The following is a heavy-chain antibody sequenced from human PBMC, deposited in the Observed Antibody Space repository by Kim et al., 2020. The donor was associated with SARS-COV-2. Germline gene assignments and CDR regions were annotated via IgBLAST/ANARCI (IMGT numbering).Heavy chain of an antibody. J-gene: IGHJ4*02. CDR1: GGTFSSYA. Sequence: SVKVSCKASGGTFSSYAISWVRQAPGQGLEWMGGIIPIFGTANYAQKFQGRVTITADESTSTAYMELSSLRSEDTAVYYCASQTRHRTYYDFWSGDDYWGQGTLVTVSS. D-gene: IGHD3-3*01. CDR3: ASQTRHRTYYDFWSGDDY. CDR2: IIPIFGTA. V-gene: IGHV1-69*13.